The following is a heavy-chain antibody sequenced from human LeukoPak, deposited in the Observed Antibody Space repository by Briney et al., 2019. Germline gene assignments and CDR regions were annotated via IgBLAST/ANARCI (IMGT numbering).Heavy chain of an antibody. Sequence: SVNVSCKASGGTFSSYAISWVRQAPGQGLEWMGGIIPIFGTANYAQRFQGRVTITTDESTSTAYMELSSLRSEDTAVYYCADYDFWSGYYLNWGQGTLVTVSS. CDR2: IIPIFGTA. CDR3: ADYDFWSGYYLN. V-gene: IGHV1-69*05. CDR1: GGTFSSYA. J-gene: IGHJ4*02. D-gene: IGHD3-3*01.